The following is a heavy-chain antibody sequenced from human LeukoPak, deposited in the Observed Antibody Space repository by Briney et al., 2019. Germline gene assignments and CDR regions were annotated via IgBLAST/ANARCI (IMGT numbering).Heavy chain of an antibody. CDR3: ARGGKVGATPPIGAFDI. CDR1: GGSISSSSYY. CDR2: IYYSGST. D-gene: IGHD1-26*01. Sequence: SETLSLTCTVSGGSISSSSYYWGWIRQPPGKGLEWIGSIYYSGSTYYNPSLKSRVTISVDTSKNQFSLKLSSVTAADTAVYYCARGGKVGATPPIGAFDIWGQGTMVTVSS. J-gene: IGHJ3*02. V-gene: IGHV4-39*07.